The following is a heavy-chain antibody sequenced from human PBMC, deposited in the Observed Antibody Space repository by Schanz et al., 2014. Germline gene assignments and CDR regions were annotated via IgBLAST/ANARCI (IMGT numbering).Heavy chain of an antibody. CDR1: GFTFNNYG. J-gene: IGHJ4*02. CDR3: ARGPIPIQGVPMDF. Sequence: QVQVVESGGGVVQPGRSLRLSCVASGFTFNNYGMHWVRQAPGKGLGWVAVIWHDGSGKYYADSVKGRFTISRDNAKNSLYLQMNSLRAEDTAVYYCARGPIPIQGVPMDFWGQGTLVTVSS. D-gene: IGHD3-10*01. CDR2: IWHDGSGK. V-gene: IGHV3-33*03.